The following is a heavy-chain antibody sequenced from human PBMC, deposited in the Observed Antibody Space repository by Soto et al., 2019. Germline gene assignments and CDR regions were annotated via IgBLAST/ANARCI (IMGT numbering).Heavy chain of an antibody. V-gene: IGHV3-21*01. Sequence: EVHLVESGGGLVKPGGSLRLSCAASEFAFSSYTMNWVRQAPGKGLEWVASISGSSSYIYYAHSVKGRFTISRDNAKKSLFLQMNSLRAEDTAVYYCVRDSGNYDFWSGYYPDYYFDYWGQGTLVIVSS. D-gene: IGHD3-3*01. J-gene: IGHJ4*02. CDR1: EFAFSSYT. CDR2: ISGSSSYI. CDR3: VRDSGNYDFWSGYYPDYYFDY.